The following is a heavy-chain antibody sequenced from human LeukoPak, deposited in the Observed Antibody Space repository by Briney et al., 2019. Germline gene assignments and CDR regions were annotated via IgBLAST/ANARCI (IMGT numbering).Heavy chain of an antibody. J-gene: IGHJ4*02. CDR1: GFTFDDYA. Sequence: GGSLRLSCAASGFTFDDYAMHWVRQAPGKGLEWVSGISWNSGSIGYADSVKGRFTISRDNAKNSLYLQMNSLRAEDMALYYCAKDKGSTVTTSFDYWGQGTLVTVSS. CDR2: ISWNSGSI. D-gene: IGHD4-17*01. CDR3: AKDKGSTVTTSFDY. V-gene: IGHV3-9*03.